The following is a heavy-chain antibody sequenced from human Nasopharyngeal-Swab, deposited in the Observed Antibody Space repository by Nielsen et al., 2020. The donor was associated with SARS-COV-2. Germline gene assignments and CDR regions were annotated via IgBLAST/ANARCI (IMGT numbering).Heavy chain of an antibody. J-gene: IGHJ4*02. CDR1: GGSISSYY. CDR3: ARVYYDSSVWSFDY. V-gene: IGHV4-4*07. CDR2: IYTSGST. Sequence: SETLSLTCTVVSGGSISSYYWSWIRQPAGKGLEWIGRIYTSGSTTYNPSLKSRVTMSVDTSKNQFSLKLSSVTAADTAVYYCARVYYDSSVWSFDYWGQGTLVTVSS. D-gene: IGHD3-22*01.